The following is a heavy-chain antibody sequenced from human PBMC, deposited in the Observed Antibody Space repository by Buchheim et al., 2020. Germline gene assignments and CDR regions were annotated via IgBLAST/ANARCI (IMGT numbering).Heavy chain of an antibody. CDR1: GFTFSSYG. V-gene: IGHV3-30*18. CDR3: AKDLRRGYSYGDRGPYFDY. D-gene: IGHD5-18*01. J-gene: IGHJ4*02. CDR2: ISYDGSNK. Sequence: QVQLVESGGGVVQPGRSLRLSCAASGFTFSSYGMHWVRQAPGKGLEWVAVISYDGSNKYYADSVKGRFTISRDNSKNTLYLQMNSLRAEDTAVYYCAKDLRRGYSYGDRGPYFDYWGQGTL.